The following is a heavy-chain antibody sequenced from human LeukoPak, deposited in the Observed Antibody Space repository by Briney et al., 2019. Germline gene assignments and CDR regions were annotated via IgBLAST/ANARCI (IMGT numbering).Heavy chain of an antibody. D-gene: IGHD6-13*01. V-gene: IGHV4-59*10. CDR1: GGSFSGYY. J-gene: IGHJ3*02. Sequence: SSETLSLTCAVYGGSFSGYYWNWIRQPAGKGLEWIGRISTRGSTNYNTSLKSRLTLSLDTSNNQFSLSLNSVTAADTAIYYCAXXXXRGESGSWFEGFDIWGQGTMVTVSS. CDR3: AXXXXRGESGSWFEGFDI. CDR2: ISTRGST.